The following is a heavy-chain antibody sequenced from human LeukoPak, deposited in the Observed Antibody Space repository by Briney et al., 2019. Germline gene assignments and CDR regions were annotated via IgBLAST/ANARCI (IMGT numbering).Heavy chain of an antibody. D-gene: IGHD3-3*01. CDR2: INHSGST. CDR3: ARGTFTIFGVVRRNWFDP. J-gene: IGHJ5*02. Sequence: ASETLSLTCAVYGGSFSGYYWSWIRQPPGKGLEWIGEINHSGSTNYNPSLKSRVTISVDTPKNQFSLKLSSVTAADTAVYYCARGTFTIFGVVRRNWFDPWGQGTPVTISS. V-gene: IGHV4-34*01. CDR1: GGSFSGYY.